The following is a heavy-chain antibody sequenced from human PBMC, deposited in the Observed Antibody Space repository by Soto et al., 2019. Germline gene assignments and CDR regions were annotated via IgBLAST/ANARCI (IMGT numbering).Heavy chain of an antibody. CDR3: ARNARVGATHFDC. Sequence: PSETLSLTCTVSGGSISSGGYYWSWIRQHPGKGLEWIGYIYYSGSTYYNPSLKSRVTISVDTSKNQFSLKLSSVTAADTAVYYCARNARVGATHFDCWGQGTLVTV. D-gene: IGHD1-26*01. CDR1: GGSISSGGYY. V-gene: IGHV4-31*03. J-gene: IGHJ4*02. CDR2: IYYSGST.